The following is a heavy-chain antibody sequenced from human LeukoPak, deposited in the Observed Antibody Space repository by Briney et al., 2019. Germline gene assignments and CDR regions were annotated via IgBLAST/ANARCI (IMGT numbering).Heavy chain of an antibody. Sequence: PGGSLRHSCADSGVTFSSYSMNWVRQAPGKGLEWVSSISSSSSYIYYADSVKGRFTISRDNAKNSLYLQMNSLRAEDTAVYYCARTTADYYYMDVWGKGTTVTVSS. V-gene: IGHV3-21*01. J-gene: IGHJ6*03. CDR1: GVTFSSYS. CDR3: ARTTADYYYMDV. CDR2: ISSSSSYI. D-gene: IGHD1-1*01.